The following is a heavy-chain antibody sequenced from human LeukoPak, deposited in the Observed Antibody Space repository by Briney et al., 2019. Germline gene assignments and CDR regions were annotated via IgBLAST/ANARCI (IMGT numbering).Heavy chain of an antibody. D-gene: IGHD3-3*01. CDR3: ARDRGYDFWSGYYGFDY. Sequence: GGSLRLSCAASGFTFSSYSMNWVRRAPGKGLEWVSYISSSSSTIYYADSVKGRFTISRDNAKNSLYLQMNSLRDEDTAVYYCARDRGYDFWSGYYGFDYWGQGTLVTVSS. V-gene: IGHV3-48*02. CDR2: ISSSSSTI. CDR1: GFTFSSYS. J-gene: IGHJ4*02.